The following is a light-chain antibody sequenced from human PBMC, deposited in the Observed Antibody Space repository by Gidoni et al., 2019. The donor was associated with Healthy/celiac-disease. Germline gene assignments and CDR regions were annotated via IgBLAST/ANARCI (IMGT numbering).Light chain of an antibody. V-gene: IGLV1-44*01. CDR2: NNN. J-gene: IGLJ2*01. Sequence: QSVLTQPPSASGTPGQRVTISCSGSSSNIKTNAVNWYQQLPGAAPKLLIYNNNQRPSGVPDRFSGSKSGTSASLAISGLQSEDEADYYCAAWDDSLSAVVFGGGTKLTVL. CDR1: SSNIKTNA. CDR3: AAWDDSLSAVV.